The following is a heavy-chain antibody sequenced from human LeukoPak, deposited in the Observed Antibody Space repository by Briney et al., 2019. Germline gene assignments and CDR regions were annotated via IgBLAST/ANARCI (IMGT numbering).Heavy chain of an antibody. V-gene: IGHV4-59*08. J-gene: IGHJ5*02. D-gene: IGHD2-2*01. Sequence: SETLSLTCTVSGGSISSYYWSWIRQPPGKGLEWIGYIYYSGSTNYNPSLKSRVTISVDTSKNQFSLKLSSVTAADTAVYYCARRNVVVVPAAIGDWFDPWGQGTLVTVSP. CDR1: GGSISSYY. CDR3: ARRNVVVVPAAIGDWFDP. CDR2: IYYSGST.